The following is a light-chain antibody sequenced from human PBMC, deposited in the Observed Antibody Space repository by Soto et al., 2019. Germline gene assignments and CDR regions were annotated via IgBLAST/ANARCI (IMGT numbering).Light chain of an antibody. CDR1: SNDVGGYNY. CDR3: SSCAGNHNLV. Sequence: QSALTQPASVSGSPGQSITISCTGTSNDVGGYNYVSWYQHHPGNAPKLMIYEVTDRPSGVSYRFSGSKSGNTASLTISGLQAEDEADYYCSSCAGNHNLVFGGGTQLTVL. CDR2: EVT. J-gene: IGLJ2*01. V-gene: IGLV2-14*01.